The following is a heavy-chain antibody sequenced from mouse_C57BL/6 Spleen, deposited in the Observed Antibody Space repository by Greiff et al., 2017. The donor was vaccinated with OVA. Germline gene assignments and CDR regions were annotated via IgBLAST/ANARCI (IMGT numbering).Heavy chain of an antibody. Sequence: QVQLQQSGAELVKPGASVKLSCKASGYTFTSYWMHWVKQRPGQGLEWIGMIHPNSGSTNYNEKFKSKATLTVDKSSSTAYMQLSSLTSEDSAVYYCARSNYYGSSYIDYWGQGTTLTVSS. CDR3: ARSNYYGSSYIDY. J-gene: IGHJ2*01. D-gene: IGHD1-1*01. V-gene: IGHV1-64*01. CDR1: GYTFTSYW. CDR2: IHPNSGST.